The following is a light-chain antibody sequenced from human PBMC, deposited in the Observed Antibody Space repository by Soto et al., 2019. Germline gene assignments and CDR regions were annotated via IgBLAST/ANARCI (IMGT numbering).Light chain of an antibody. CDR1: QSISSW. CDR2: DAS. CDR3: QQYNSYPWT. V-gene: IGKV1-5*01. J-gene: IGKJ1*01. Sequence: DIQMTPSPSTLSASVVDRVTITCRASQSISSWLAWYQQKPGKAPKLLIYDASSLESGVPSRFSGSGSGTEFTLTITSLQPDDFATYDCQQYNSYPWTFGQGTKVDIK.